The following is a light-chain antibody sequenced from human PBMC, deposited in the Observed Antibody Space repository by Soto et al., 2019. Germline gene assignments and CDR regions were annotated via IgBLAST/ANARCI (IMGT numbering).Light chain of an antibody. CDR3: QQSYRTPRT. J-gene: IGKJ1*01. CDR2: AAS. CDR1: QSIATS. V-gene: IGKV1-39*01. Sequence: DIQLTQSPSSLSASVGDRVTITCRASQSIATSLNWYKQKPGKAPKALIYAASSLQSGVSSRFSGSGSGTDFTLNISSLQPEDFAIYYCQQSYRTPRTFGQGIKVEIK.